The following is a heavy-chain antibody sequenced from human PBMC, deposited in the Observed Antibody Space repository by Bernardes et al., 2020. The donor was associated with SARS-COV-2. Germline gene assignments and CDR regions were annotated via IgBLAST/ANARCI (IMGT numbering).Heavy chain of an antibody. D-gene: IGHD4-17*01. CDR1: GYTFTGYY. CDR2: ITPNSGGT. CDR3: SRVDYGGNSPSFDY. Sequence: ASVKVSCKASGYTFTGYYMHWVRQAPGQGLEWMGRITPNSGGTYYAQKFQGRVTMTRDTSISTAYMELSRLRSDDTAVYYCSRVDYGGNSPSFDYWGQGSLATIAS. V-gene: IGHV1-2*06. J-gene: IGHJ4*02.